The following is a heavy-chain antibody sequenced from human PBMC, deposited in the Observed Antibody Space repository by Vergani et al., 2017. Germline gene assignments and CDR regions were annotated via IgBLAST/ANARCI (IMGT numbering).Heavy chain of an antibody. CDR2: IIPILGIA. D-gene: IGHD3-10*01. Sequence: QVQLVQSGAEVKKPGSSVKVSCKASGGTFSSYAISWVRQAPGQGLEWMGRIIPILGIANYAQKFQSRVTITADKSTSTAYMGRSSLRSEDTAVYYCAREENYYGAGGYYYGMDVWGQGTTVTFSS. CDR1: GGTFSSYA. V-gene: IGHV1-69*04. CDR3: AREENYYGAGGYYYGMDV. J-gene: IGHJ6*02.